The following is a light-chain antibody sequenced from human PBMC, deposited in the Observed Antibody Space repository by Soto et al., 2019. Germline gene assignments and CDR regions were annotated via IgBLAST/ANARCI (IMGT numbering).Light chain of an antibody. Sequence: IVLTQSPGTLSFSPGERTTLSCRASQSISRYLAWYQQKPGQGPRLLIYGASSRATGTPDRFSGSGSGTEFTLTISSLQPDDFATYYCQQYNSYSWTFGQGTKVDIK. CDR3: QQYNSYSWT. V-gene: IGKV3-20*01. J-gene: IGKJ1*01. CDR1: QSISRY. CDR2: GAS.